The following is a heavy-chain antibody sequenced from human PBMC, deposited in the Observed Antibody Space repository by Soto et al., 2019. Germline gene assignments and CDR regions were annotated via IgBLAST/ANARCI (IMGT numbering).Heavy chain of an antibody. CDR2: IRSKANSYAT. V-gene: IGHV3-73*01. CDR1: GFTFSGSA. D-gene: IGHD2-2*01. Sequence: GGSLRLSCAASGFTFSGSAMHWVRQASGKGLEWVGRIRSKANSYATAYAASVKGRFTISRDDSKNTAYLQMNGLKTEDTAVYYCTRLGSSDYWGQGTLVTVSS. J-gene: IGHJ4*02. CDR3: TRLGSSDY.